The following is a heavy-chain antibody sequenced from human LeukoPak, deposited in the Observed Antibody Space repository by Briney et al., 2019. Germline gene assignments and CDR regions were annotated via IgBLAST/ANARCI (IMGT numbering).Heavy chain of an antibody. CDR3: ARRLTQFDY. Sequence: SETLSLTCTVSDYSIGSGYYWGRIRQPPGKGLEWIGSIYHSGSAYYNPSLKSRVTIPVDTSKNQFSLKLSSVTAADTAIYYCARRLTQFDYWGQGTLVTVSS. V-gene: IGHV4-38-2*02. D-gene: IGHD2-21*02. CDR1: DYSIGSGYY. J-gene: IGHJ4*02. CDR2: IYHSGSA.